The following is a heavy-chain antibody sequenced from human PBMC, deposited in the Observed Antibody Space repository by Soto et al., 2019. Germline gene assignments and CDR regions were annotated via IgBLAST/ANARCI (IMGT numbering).Heavy chain of an antibody. J-gene: IGHJ6*02. V-gene: IGHV3-33*01. Sequence: GGSLRLSCAASRFTLSSFGMHWVRQAPGKGLEWVAVIWYDGSNKYYADSVKGRFTISRDNSKNTLYLQMNSLRGEDTAVYYCARVPGKRGRSYYCMDVWDQGISVTGS. CDR3: ARVPGKRGRSYYCMDV. CDR2: IWYDGSNK. CDR1: RFTLSSFG. D-gene: IGHD3-16*01.